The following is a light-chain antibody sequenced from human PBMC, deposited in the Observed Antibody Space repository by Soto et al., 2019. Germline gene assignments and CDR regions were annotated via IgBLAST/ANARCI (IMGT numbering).Light chain of an antibody. CDR2: DTS. CDR3: QQYGSSPGLFA. J-gene: IGKJ3*01. CDR1: QSFSSTY. V-gene: IGKV3-20*01. Sequence: EIVLTQSPGTLSLSPGERATLSCRASQSFSSTYLAWYQQKPGQAPRLLIYDTSRRATGIPDRFSGSGSGTDFTLTISRLEPEDFAVYYCQQYGSSPGLFAFGPGTKVDVK.